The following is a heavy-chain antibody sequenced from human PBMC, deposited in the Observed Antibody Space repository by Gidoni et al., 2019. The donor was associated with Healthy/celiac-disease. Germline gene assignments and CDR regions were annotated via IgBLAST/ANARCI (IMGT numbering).Heavy chain of an antibody. J-gene: IGHJ5*02. CDR1: GFTFSSYW. Sequence: EVQLVESGGGLVQPGGSLRLSCAASGFTFSSYWMSWVRQAPGKGLEWVANIKQDGSEKYYVDSVKGRFTISRDNAKNSLYRQMNSLRAEDTAVYYCAREVLHPAANWFDPWGQGTLVTVSS. CDR3: AREVLHPAANWFDP. V-gene: IGHV3-7*01. D-gene: IGHD2-2*01. CDR2: IKQDGSEK.